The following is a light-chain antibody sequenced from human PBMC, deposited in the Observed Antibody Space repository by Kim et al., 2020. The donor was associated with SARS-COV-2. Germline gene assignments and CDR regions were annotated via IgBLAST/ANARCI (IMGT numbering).Light chain of an antibody. V-gene: IGKV3-20*01. J-gene: IGKJ3*01. CDR2: GVS. CDR3: QQYDTAPLT. CDR1: QSVSSAY. Sequence: EIVLTQSPGTLSLSPGERATLSCRASQSVSSAYLAWYQQRPGQAPRLLIYGVSARATGIPDRFSGSGSGTDFTLTISRLEPEDFAVYYCQQYDTAPLTFGPGTKVDIK.